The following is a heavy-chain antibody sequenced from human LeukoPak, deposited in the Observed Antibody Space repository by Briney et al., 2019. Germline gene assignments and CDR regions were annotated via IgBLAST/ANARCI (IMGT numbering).Heavy chain of an antibody. CDR2: ISGSGGST. CDR1: GFTFSSYA. CDR3: AKDRITMIVVVIFQH. D-gene: IGHD3-22*01. Sequence: AGGSLRLSCAASGFTFSSYAMSWVRQAPGKGREWVSAISGSGGSTYYADSVKGRFTISRDNSKNTLYLQMNSLRAEDTAVYYCAKDRITMIVVVIFQHWGQGTLVTVSS. V-gene: IGHV3-23*01. J-gene: IGHJ1*01.